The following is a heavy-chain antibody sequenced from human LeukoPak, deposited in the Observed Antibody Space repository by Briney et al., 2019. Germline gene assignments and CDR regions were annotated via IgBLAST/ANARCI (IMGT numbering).Heavy chain of an antibody. CDR2: IYTSGST. CDR3: ARADYCSSTSCYAEKPWFDP. CDR1: GGSISSYY. D-gene: IGHD2-2*01. V-gene: IGHV4-4*07. Sequence: SETLSLTCTVSGGSISSYYWSWIRQPAGKGLEWIGRIYTSGSTNYNPSLKSRVTISVDTSKNQFSLKLSSVTAADTAVYYCARADYCSSTSCYAEKPWFDPWGHGTLVTVSS. J-gene: IGHJ5*02.